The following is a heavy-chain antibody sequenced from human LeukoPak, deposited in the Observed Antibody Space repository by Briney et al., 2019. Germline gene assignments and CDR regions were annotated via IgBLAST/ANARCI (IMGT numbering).Heavy chain of an antibody. D-gene: IGHD3-22*01. CDR1: GYTFTSYD. CDR2: MNPNSGNT. V-gene: IGHV1-8*01. Sequence: ASVKLSCKASGYTFTSYDINWVRQATGQGLEWMGWMNPNSGNTGYAQKFQGRVTMTRNTSISTAYMELSSLRSEDTAVYYCARANSYDSSGNFDYWGQGTLVTVSS. J-gene: IGHJ4*02. CDR3: ARANSYDSSGNFDY.